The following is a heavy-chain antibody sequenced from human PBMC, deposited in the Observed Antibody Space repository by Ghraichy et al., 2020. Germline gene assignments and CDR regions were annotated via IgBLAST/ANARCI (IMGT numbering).Heavy chain of an antibody. D-gene: IGHD1-26*01. CDR3: ARDMVVGATKYAFDI. Sequence: SQTLSPTCTVSGGSISSYYWSWIRQPPGKGLEWIGYIYYSGSTNYNPSLKSRLTISVDTSKNQFSLKLSSVTAADTAVYYCARDMVVGATKYAFDIWGQGTMVTVSS. CDR2: IYYSGST. CDR1: GGSISSYY. J-gene: IGHJ3*02. V-gene: IGHV4-59*01.